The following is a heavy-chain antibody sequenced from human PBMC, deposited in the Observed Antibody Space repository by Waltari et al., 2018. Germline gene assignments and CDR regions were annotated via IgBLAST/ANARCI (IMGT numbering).Heavy chain of an antibody. V-gene: IGHV5-10-1*03. Sequence: EAQLVQSGAEVKTPGASLRISCKGSAYGFTSCWISWVRQMPGKGREWMGRIDPSYSYTNYSPSFQGNVPITADKSISTAYLQWSSLKASDTAMYYCARPGYSHGNGNYFAYWGQGTLVTVSS. D-gene: IGHD5-18*01. J-gene: IGHJ4*02. CDR3: ARPGYSHGNGNYFAY. CDR2: IDPSYSYT. CDR1: AYGFTSCW.